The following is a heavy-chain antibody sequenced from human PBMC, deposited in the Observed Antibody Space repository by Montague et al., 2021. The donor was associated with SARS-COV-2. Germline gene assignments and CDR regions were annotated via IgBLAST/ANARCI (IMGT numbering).Heavy chain of an antibody. V-gene: IGHV6-1*01. Sequence: CAISGDSVSSNIATWNWIRQSPSRGLEWLGRTYYRSKWYNDYAVSVKSRVIINPDTSNNRISLQLNSVTPGDTAVYYCARAYCGGDCYFYWYFDLWCRGTLVTVSS. CDR2: TYYRSKWYN. D-gene: IGHD2-21*02. CDR3: ARAYCGGDCYFYWYFDL. J-gene: IGHJ2*01. CDR1: GDSVSSNIAT.